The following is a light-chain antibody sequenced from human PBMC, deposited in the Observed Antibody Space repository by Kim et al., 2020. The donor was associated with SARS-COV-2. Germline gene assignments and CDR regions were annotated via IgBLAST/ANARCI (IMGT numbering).Light chain of an antibody. Sequence: DIQMTQSPSSLAASVGDRVTITCRASQSINAYLNLYQQKPGKAPKLLIYAASTLQTGVPSRFSGSGSGTDFTLTITSLQPEDFATYYCHQSHTAPLLTFGGGTKVDIK. CDR3: HQSHTAPLLT. CDR1: QSINAY. V-gene: IGKV1-39*01. CDR2: AAS. J-gene: IGKJ4*01.